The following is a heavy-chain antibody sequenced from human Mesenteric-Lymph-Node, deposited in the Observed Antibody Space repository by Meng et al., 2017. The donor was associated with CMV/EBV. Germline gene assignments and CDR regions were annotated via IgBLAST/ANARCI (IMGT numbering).Heavy chain of an antibody. V-gene: IGHV1-18*01. D-gene: IGHD6-25*01. CDR2: ISPYNGKT. Sequence: ASVKVSCKASGYTFTTYGISWVRQAPGQGLEWMGWISPYNGKTKHAQNVQGRVTMTTDTSTSTAYMELRSLRSDDTAVYYCARDSPPSGNYARMDVWGQGTTVTVSS. CDR3: ARDSPPSGNYARMDV. CDR1: GYTFTTYG. J-gene: IGHJ6*02.